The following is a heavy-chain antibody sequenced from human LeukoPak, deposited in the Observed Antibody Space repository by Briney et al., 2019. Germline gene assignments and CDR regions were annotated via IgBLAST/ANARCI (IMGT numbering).Heavy chain of an antibody. D-gene: IGHD7-27*01. V-gene: IGHV3-11*01. J-gene: IGHJ4*02. CDR1: GFTFSDYY. Sequence: GGSLRLSCAASGFTFSDYYMSWIRQAPGKGLEWVSYISSSGSTIYYADSVKGRFTISRDNAKNSLYLQMNSLRAEDTAAYYCATEGNWGSNFDYWGQGTLVTVSS. CDR3: ATEGNWGSNFDY. CDR2: ISSSGSTI.